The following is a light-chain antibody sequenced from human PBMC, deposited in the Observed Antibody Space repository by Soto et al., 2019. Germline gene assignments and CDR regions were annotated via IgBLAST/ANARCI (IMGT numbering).Light chain of an antibody. CDR2: EGS. Sequence: QSVLAQPASVPGSPGQSITISCTGTSSDVGSHNLVSWYQQHPGKAPKLMIYEGSKRPSGVSNRFSGSKSGNTASLTISGLQAEDEADYYCCSYAGSSFYVFGTGTKVTVL. J-gene: IGLJ1*01. CDR3: CSYAGSSFYV. CDR1: SSDVGSHNL. V-gene: IGLV2-23*01.